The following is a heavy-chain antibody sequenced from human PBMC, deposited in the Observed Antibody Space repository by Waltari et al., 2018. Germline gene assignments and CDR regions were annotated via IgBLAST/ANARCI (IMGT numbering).Heavy chain of an antibody. Sequence: QVQLQESGPGLVKPSETLSLTCTVSGGSISSYYWSWIRQPPGKGLEWIGYIYYSGSTHYNPSRKSRGTMSVDTSKNQFSLKLSSVTAADAAVYYCARGLAGTPYYYYYYYMDVWGKGTTVTVSS. V-gene: IGHV4-59*01. CDR3: ARGLAGTPYYYYYYYMDV. J-gene: IGHJ6*03. CDR2: IYYSGST. D-gene: IGHD6-19*01. CDR1: GGSISSYY.